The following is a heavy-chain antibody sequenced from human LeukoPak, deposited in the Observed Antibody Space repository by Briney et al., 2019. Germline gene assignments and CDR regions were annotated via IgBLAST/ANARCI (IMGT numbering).Heavy chain of an antibody. Sequence: SETLSLTCTVSGGSISGSSNYWGWIRQPPGKGLQWIGSNYYSGSTYYNPSLKSRVTISVDTSKNQFSLKLNSVTAADTAVYYCARDDTLDYYDSSGLSIWGQGTLVTVSS. CDR1: GGSISGSSNY. V-gene: IGHV4-39*07. D-gene: IGHD3-22*01. CDR3: ARDDTLDYYDSSGLSI. J-gene: IGHJ4*02. CDR2: NYYSGST.